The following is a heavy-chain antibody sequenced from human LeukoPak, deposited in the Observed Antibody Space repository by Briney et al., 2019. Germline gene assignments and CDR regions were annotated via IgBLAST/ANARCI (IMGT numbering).Heavy chain of an antibody. V-gene: IGHV3-74*01. Sequence: GGSLRLSCAASEFTFSSYWMHWDRQAPGKGLMWVSRISSGGSSTNYADSVKGRFTISRDNAKNTLYLQMNSLRAEDTAVYYCASGDYGQRIQPFDYWGQGTLVTVSS. CDR3: ASGDYGQRIQPFDY. J-gene: IGHJ4*02. CDR2: ISSGGSST. CDR1: EFTFSSYW. D-gene: IGHD4-17*01.